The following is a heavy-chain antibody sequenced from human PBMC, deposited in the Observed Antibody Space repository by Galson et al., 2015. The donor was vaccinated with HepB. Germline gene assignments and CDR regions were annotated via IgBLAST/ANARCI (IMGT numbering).Heavy chain of an antibody. V-gene: IGHV5-51*03. CDR3: ARRTYYYDSSGNKNNNWFDP. CDR2: IYPGDSDT. Sequence: QSGAEVKKPGESLKISCKGSGYSFTSYWIGRVRQMPGKGLEWMGIIYPGDSDTRYSPSFQGQVTISADKSISTAYLQWSSLKASDTAMYYCARRTYYYDSSGNKNNNWFDPWGQGTLVTVSS. CDR1: GYSFTSYW. J-gene: IGHJ5*02. D-gene: IGHD3-22*01.